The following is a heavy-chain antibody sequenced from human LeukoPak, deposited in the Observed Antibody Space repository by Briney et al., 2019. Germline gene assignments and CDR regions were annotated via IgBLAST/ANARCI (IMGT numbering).Heavy chain of an antibody. D-gene: IGHD3-3*01. V-gene: IGHV1-46*01. CDR1: GYTFTGYY. Sequence: ASVKVFCKASGYTFTGYYMHWVRQAPGQGLEWVGIINPSGGSTSYAQKFQGRVTMTRDMSTSTVYMELSSLRSEDTAVYYCARAERITLFGVVISRAAFDIWGQGTMVTVSS. CDR3: ARAERITLFGVVISRAAFDI. J-gene: IGHJ3*02. CDR2: INPSGGST.